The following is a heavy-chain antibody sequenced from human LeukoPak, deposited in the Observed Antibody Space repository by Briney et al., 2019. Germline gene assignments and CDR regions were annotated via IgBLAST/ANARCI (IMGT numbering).Heavy chain of an antibody. CDR3: ARDVYYLDY. CDR2: IYSDGTT. CDR1: GFTVSTNY. Sequence: GGSLRLSCAASGFTVSTNYMSWVRQAPGKGLEWVSLIYSDGTTNCADSVKGRFTISRDNSKNTLFLQMNSLRAEDTAVYYCARDVYYLDYWGQGTLVTVSS. V-gene: IGHV3-53*01. D-gene: IGHD5/OR15-5a*01. J-gene: IGHJ4*02.